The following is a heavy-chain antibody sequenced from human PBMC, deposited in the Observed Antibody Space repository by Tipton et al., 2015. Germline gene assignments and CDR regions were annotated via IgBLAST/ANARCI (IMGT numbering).Heavy chain of an antibody. D-gene: IGHD5-18*01. Sequence: QLVQSGAEVKQPGASVKVSCKASGYDFTDYYLHWVRQAPGQGLEWMGWINPKSGDTSYAQRFQGRVTMTRDTSIRTAYMELSGLTSDDTAVFYCASHGYSYGYSDYWGQGTLVTVSS. CDR2: INPKSGDT. J-gene: IGHJ4*02. V-gene: IGHV1-2*02. CDR3: ASHGYSYGYSDY. CDR1: GYDFTDYY.